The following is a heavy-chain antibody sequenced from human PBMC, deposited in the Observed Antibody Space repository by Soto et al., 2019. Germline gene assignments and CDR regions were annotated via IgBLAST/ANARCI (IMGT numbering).Heavy chain of an antibody. V-gene: IGHV4-31*03. D-gene: IGHD5-18*01. Sequence: QVQLQESGPGLVKPSQTLSLTCTVSGGSISSGGYYWSWIRQHPGKGLEWIGYIYYSGSTYYNPSLKSRVTISVDTSKSQFSMKLSSVTAADTSVYYCARWDTAMAPSFDYWGQGTLVTVSS. J-gene: IGHJ4*02. CDR2: IYYSGST. CDR3: ARWDTAMAPSFDY. CDR1: GGSISSGGYY.